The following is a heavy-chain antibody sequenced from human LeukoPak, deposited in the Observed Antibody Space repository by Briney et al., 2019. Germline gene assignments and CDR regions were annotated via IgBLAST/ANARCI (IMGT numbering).Heavy chain of an antibody. CDR3: ARSNYGGLDY. Sequence: GGSLRLSCAASGIIISNQYLRWLRQAPGKGLEWVSIIYNDGATYFQDSMKGRFTLVRDSSKNTLYLQMNNLRAEDTAVYYCARSNYGGLDYWGQGTLVTVSS. CDR2: IYNDGAT. D-gene: IGHD4-23*01. V-gene: IGHV3-53*01. CDR1: GIIISNQY. J-gene: IGHJ4*02.